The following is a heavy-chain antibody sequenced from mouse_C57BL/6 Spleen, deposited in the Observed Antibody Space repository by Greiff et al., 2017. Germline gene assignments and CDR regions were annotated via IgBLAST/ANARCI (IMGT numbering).Heavy chain of an antibody. CDR3: ARGDGYPYSYAMDY. J-gene: IGHJ4*01. Sequence: EVQVVESGPGLVKPSQSLSLTCSVTGYSITSGYYWNWIRQFPGNKLEWMGYISYDGSNNYNPSLKNRISITRATSKSQFFLKLNSVTTEDTATYYCARGDGYPYSYAMDYWGQGASVTVSS. CDR1: GYSITSGYY. CDR2: ISYDGSN. V-gene: IGHV3-6*01. D-gene: IGHD2-3*01.